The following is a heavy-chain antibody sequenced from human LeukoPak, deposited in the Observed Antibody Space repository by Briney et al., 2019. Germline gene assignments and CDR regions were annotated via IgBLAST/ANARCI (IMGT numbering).Heavy chain of an antibody. V-gene: IGHV1-18*01. D-gene: IGHD1-26*01. Sequence: EASVKVSCKASGYTFTSYGISWVRQAPGQGLEWMGWISAYNGNTNYAQKLQGRVTMTTDTSTSTAYMELRSLRSDDTAVYYCARSEGIGRGYSGSYNDYWGQGTLVTVSS. J-gene: IGHJ4*02. CDR3: ARSEGIGRGYSGSYNDY. CDR2: ISAYNGNT. CDR1: GYTFTSYG.